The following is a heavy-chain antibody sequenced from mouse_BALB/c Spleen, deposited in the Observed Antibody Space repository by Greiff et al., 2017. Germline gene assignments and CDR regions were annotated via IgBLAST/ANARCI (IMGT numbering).Heavy chain of an antibody. D-gene: IGHD2-3*01. CDR1: GFTFSSFG. J-gene: IGHJ4*01. CDR3: ARNDGYYVYYAMDY. V-gene: IGHV5-17*02. Sequence: EVNLVESGGGLVQPGGSRKLSCAASGFTFSSFGMHWVRQAPEKGLEWVAYISSGSSTIYYADTVKGRFTISRDNPKNTLFLQMTSLRSEDTAMYYCARNDGYYVYYAMDYWGQGTSVTVSS. CDR2: ISSGSSTI.